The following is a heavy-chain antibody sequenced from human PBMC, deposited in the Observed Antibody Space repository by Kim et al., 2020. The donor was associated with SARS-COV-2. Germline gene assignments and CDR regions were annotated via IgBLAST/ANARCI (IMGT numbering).Heavy chain of an antibody. CDR2: VTPTSGGT. Sequence: ASVKVSCKTSGYTFSDHYIQWVRQAPGQGLEWMGWVTPTSGGTHFAQKFQGRVTMTRDMSINTAYMQLSSLGSDDTAIYYCARDGGGFDYWGQGNLVTVS. CDR1: GYTFSDHY. J-gene: IGHJ4*02. CDR3: ARDGGGFDY. V-gene: IGHV1-2*02.